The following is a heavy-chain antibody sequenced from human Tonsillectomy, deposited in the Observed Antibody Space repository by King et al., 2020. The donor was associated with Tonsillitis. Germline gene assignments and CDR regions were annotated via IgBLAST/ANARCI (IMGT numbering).Heavy chain of an antibody. J-gene: IGHJ3*02. D-gene: IGHD1-26*01. CDR1: GFPFNNYA. V-gene: IGHV3-23*04. CDR3: AKELGDEVGDGFDI. CDR2: ISGSGGST. Sequence: VQLVESGGGLVQPGGSLRRSCAASGFPFNNYATSWVRQPPGQGLEWVSAISGSGGSTLYADSVKGRLPISRDNSKNTQYLQMNSLRVEDTAVYYCAKELGDEVGDGFDIWGQGTMVTVSS.